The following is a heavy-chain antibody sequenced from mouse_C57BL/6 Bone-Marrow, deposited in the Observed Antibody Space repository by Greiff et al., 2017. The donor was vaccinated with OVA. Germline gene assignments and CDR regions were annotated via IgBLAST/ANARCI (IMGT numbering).Heavy chain of an antibody. CDR3: TAYYDHVYAMDY. J-gene: IGHJ4*01. CDR1: GFNIKDDY. Sequence: VQLKQSGAELVRPGASVKLSCTASGFNIKDDYMHWVKQRPEQGLEWIGWIDPENGDTEYASKFQGKATITADTSSNTAYLQLSSLTSEDTAVYYCTAYYDHVYAMDYWGQGTSVTVSS. CDR2: IDPENGDT. D-gene: IGHD2-10*01. V-gene: IGHV14-4*01.